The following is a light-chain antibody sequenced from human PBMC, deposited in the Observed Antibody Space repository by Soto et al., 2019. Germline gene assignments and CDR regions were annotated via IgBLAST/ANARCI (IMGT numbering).Light chain of an antibody. Sequence: EVVLPKSPATLSLSPGERATLSCMASQSVRSFLAWYQQKPGQAPRLLIYDASNRATGVPGRFSGSGSGTDFTLTISSLEPEDFAVYYCQQRSSWPPALSFGGGTKVDI. CDR2: DAS. CDR1: QSVRSF. CDR3: QQRSSWPPALS. V-gene: IGKV3-11*01. J-gene: IGKJ4*01.